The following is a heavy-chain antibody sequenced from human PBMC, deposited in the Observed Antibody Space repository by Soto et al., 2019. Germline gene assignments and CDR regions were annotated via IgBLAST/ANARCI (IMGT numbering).Heavy chain of an antibody. D-gene: IGHD3-22*01. CDR1: GFTVSSNY. CDR3: ARNGDSSDYRGWFDP. Sequence: EVQLVESGGGLVQPGGSLRLSCAASGFTVSSNYMSWVRQAPGKGLEWVSVIYSGGTTYYADSVKGRFTISRDNSKNTLYLQMNILRAEDTAVYYCARNGDSSDYRGWFDPLGQGTLVTVSS. V-gene: IGHV3-66*01. CDR2: IYSGGTT. J-gene: IGHJ5*02.